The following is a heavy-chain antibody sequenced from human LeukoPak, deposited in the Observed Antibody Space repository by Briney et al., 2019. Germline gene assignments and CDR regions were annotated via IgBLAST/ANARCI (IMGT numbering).Heavy chain of an antibody. CDR1: ASTFSSNW. V-gene: IGHV3-74*01. Sequence: GGSLRLSCAASASTFSSNWMHWVRQAPGKGLVWVSRIIKDGSSTNYADSVKGRFTISRDNAKNTLYLQMSSLTAEDTAVYYCAASMAGFNWFDPWGQGTLVTVSS. D-gene: IGHD6-19*01. CDR2: IIKDGSST. J-gene: IGHJ5*02. CDR3: AASMAGFNWFDP.